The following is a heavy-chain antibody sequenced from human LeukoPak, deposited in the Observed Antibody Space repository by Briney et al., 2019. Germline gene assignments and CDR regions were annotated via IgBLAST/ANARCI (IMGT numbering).Heavy chain of an antibody. V-gene: IGHV3-53*01. J-gene: IGHJ3*02. CDR1: GFTFSSYD. Sequence: GGSLRLSCAASGFTFSSYDMNWVRQAPGKGLEWVSVIYSGGTTYYADSVKGRFTISRDNSNNTLYLQMNSLRAEDTAVYYCARGPVTRFEIWGQGTMVTVSS. CDR3: ARGPVTRFEI. CDR2: IYSGGTT. D-gene: IGHD4-17*01.